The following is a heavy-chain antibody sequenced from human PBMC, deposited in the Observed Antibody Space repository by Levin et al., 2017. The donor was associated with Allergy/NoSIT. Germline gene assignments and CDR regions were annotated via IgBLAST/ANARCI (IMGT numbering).Heavy chain of an antibody. J-gene: IGHJ4*02. CDR3: ARDPSERSYVFDY. D-gene: IGHD1-26*01. CDR2: IWYDGSYK. Sequence: PGGSLRLSCAASGFTFSAFGMHWVRQAPAKGLEWVAVIWYDGSYKYYADSVMGRFTISRDDSKNTLYLQMDSLRVEDTGVYYCARDPSERSYVFDYWGQGTLVTVSS. CDR1: GFTFSAFG. V-gene: IGHV3-33*01.